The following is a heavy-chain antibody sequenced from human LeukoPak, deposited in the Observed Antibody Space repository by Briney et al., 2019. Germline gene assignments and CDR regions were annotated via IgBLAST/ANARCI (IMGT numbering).Heavy chain of an antibody. CDR1: GFTFGAFN. J-gene: IGHJ4*02. CDR3: ARVRTNNYGYEDS. V-gene: IGHV3-48*02. Sequence: TGGSLRLSCAASGFTFGAFNMNWVRQAPGKGLEWVSHISSSSVSIYYAESVKGRFTTSRDNAKNSLYLQMKNLRDEDSAVYYCARVRTNNYGYEDSWGQGTLVTVSS. CDR2: ISSSSVSI. D-gene: IGHD5-18*01.